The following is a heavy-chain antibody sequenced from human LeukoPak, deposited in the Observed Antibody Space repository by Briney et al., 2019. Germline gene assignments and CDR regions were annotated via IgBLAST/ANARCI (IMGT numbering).Heavy chain of an antibody. V-gene: IGHV3-48*02. J-gene: IGHJ4*02. Sequence: PGGSLRLSCTASGFTFSDSNLNWVRQAPGKGLEWVSHISSSITIYYADSVKGRFTISRDNAKNSLYLQMNSLGDEDTAVYYCALRGFDYWGQGTLVTVSS. CDR1: GFTFSDSN. CDR2: ISSSITI. CDR3: ALRGFDY. D-gene: IGHD3-16*01.